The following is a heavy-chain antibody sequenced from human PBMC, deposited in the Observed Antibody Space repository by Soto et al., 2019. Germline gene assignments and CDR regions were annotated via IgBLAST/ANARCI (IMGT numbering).Heavy chain of an antibody. V-gene: IGHV1-69*06. CDR3: ASPGVDTAMDWWFDP. D-gene: IGHD5-18*01. CDR2: IIPIFGTA. CDR1: GGTFSSYA. J-gene: IGHJ5*02. Sequence: QVQLVQSGAEVKKPGSSVKVSCKASGGTFSSYAISWVRQAPGQGLEWMGGIIPIFGTANYAQKFQGRVTITADKSTSKAYMELSSLRTEDTAVYYCASPGVDTAMDWWFDPWGQGTLVTVSS.